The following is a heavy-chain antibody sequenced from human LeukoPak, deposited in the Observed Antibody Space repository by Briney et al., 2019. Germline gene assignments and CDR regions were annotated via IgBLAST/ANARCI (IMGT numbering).Heavy chain of an antibody. CDR1: GFTFSSYG. Sequence: PGGSLRLSCAASGFTFSSYGIHWVRQAPGKGLEWVSYISSSGSTIYYADSVKGRFTISRDNAKNSLYLQMNSLRAEDTAVYYCARADRPNYYGSGSYYAAWDYWGQGTLVTVSS. CDR2: ISSSGSTI. V-gene: IGHV3-48*04. J-gene: IGHJ4*02. D-gene: IGHD3-10*01. CDR3: ARADRPNYYGSGSYYAAWDY.